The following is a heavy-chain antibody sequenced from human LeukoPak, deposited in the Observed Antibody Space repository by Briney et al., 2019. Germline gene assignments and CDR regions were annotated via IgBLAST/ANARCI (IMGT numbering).Heavy chain of an antibody. CDR3: ATLGDYYDSSGYYQQAGYFDY. CDR2: IIPILGIA. V-gene: IGHV1-69*04. Sequence: SVKVSCKASGGTFSSYAISWVRPAPGQGLEWMGRIIPILGIANYAQKFQGRVTMTRDTSTSTVYMELSSLRSEDTAVYYCATLGDYYDSSGYYQQAGYFDYWGQGTLVTVSS. D-gene: IGHD3-22*01. CDR1: GGTFSSYA. J-gene: IGHJ4*02.